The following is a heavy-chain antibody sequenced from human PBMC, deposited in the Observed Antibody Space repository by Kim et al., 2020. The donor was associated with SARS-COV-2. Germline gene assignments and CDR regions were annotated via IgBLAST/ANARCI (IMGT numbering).Heavy chain of an antibody. D-gene: IGHD6-13*01. CDR2: INHSGST. CDR1: GGSFSGYY. Sequence: SETLSLTCAVYGGSFSGYYWSWIRQPPGKGLEWIGEINHSGSTNYNPSLKSRVPISVDTSKNQFPLKLSSVTAADTAVYYCARGEYSSSWYGRRYSFDYWGQGTLVTVSS. J-gene: IGHJ4*02. CDR3: ARGEYSSSWYGRRYSFDY. V-gene: IGHV4-34*01.